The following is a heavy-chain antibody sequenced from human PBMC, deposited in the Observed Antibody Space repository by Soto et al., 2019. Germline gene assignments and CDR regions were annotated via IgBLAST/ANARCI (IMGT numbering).Heavy chain of an antibody. CDR1: GFTFSSYW. D-gene: IGHD3-3*01. Sequence: PGGSLRLSCAASGFTFSSYWMSWVRQAPGKGLEWVANIKQDGSEKYYVDSVKGRFTISRDNAKNSLYLQMNSLRAEDTAVYYCARAVRFLEWLSGMGHWGQGTLVTVSS. CDR2: IKQDGSEK. CDR3: ARAVRFLEWLSGMGH. V-gene: IGHV3-7*01. J-gene: IGHJ4*02.